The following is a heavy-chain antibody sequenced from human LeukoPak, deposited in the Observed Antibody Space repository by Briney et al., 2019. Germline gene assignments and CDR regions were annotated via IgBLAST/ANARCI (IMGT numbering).Heavy chain of an antibody. V-gene: IGHV1-18*01. D-gene: IGHD4-17*01. CDR1: GYTFTSYG. J-gene: IGHJ4*02. Sequence: GSVKVSCKASGYTFTSYGISWVRQAPGQGLEWMGWISAYNGNTNYAQKLQGRVTMTTDTSTSTAYMELSSLRSDDTAVYYCARTSSTVNADDYWGQGTLVTVSS. CDR2: ISAYNGNT. CDR3: ARTSSTVNADDY.